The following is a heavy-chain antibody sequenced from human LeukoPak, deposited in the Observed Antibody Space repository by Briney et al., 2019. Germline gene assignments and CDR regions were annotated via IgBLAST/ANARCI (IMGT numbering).Heavy chain of an antibody. V-gene: IGHV3-30*03. D-gene: IGHD3-22*01. CDR3: AVSLYYYDSSGPPDY. CDR1: GFTFSSYG. CDR2: ISYDGSNK. Sequence: GRSLRLSCAASGFTFSSYGMHWVRQAPGKGLEWVAVISYDGSNKYYADSVKGRFTISRDNSKNTLYLQMNSLRAEDTAVYYCAVSLYYYDSSGPPDYWGQGTLVTVSS. J-gene: IGHJ4*02.